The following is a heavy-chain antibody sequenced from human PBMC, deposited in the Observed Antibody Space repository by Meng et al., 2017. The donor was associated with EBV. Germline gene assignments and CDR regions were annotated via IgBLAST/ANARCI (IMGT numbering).Heavy chain of an antibody. D-gene: IGHD3-10*01. Sequence: HVQLQQSGAGVKKRGSSVKVSCSTAGGTFRSDAVSWVRQAPGQGLEWMGGLIPMSGAPHYAQKFQDRVTIIADESTSTHSMELNNLRFEDTAMYYCASESGRGFTPDYWGQGTLVTVSS. CDR3: ASESGRGFTPDY. J-gene: IGHJ4*02. V-gene: IGHV1-69*01. CDR2: LIPMSGAP. CDR1: GGTFRSDA.